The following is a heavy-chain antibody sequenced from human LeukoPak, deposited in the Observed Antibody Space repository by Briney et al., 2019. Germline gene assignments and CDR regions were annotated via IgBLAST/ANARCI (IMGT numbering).Heavy chain of an antibody. J-gene: IGHJ6*03. V-gene: IGHV4-39*07. Sequence: SETLSLTCTVSGGSISSSSYYWGWIRQPPGKGLEWIGSIYCSGSTYYNPSLKSRVTISVDTSKNQFSLKLSSVTAADTAVYYCATKPYGDYVNYYYYYYMDVWGKGTTVTVSS. CDR1: GGSISSSSYY. CDR3: ATKPYGDYVNYYYYYYMDV. CDR2: IYCSGST. D-gene: IGHD4-17*01.